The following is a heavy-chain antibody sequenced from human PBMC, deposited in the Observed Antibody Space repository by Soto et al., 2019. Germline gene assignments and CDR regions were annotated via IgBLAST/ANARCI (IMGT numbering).Heavy chain of an antibody. Sequence: GASVKVSCKTSGYAFPHYVINWVRQAPGHGLEWMGFSTHTGNTNYAQNFQGRVVLTTDTSTSTAYMEVTSLRSDDTAVYYCVRSRTMIENWFDTWGQGTLVTVSS. CDR2: STHTGNT. CDR1: GYAFPHYV. D-gene: IGHD3-22*01. J-gene: IGHJ5*02. V-gene: IGHV1-18*01. CDR3: VRSRTMIENWFDT.